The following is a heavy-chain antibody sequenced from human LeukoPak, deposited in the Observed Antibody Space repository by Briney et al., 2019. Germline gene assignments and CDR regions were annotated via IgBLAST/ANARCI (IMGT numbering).Heavy chain of an antibody. V-gene: IGHV4-34*01. CDR3: ARGKSRSIAAAGLFDY. D-gene: IGHD6-13*01. CDR2: INHSGST. CDR1: GGSFSGYY. J-gene: IGHJ4*02. Sequence: SETLSLTCAVYGGSFSGYYWSWIRQPPGKGLEWIGEINHSGSTNYNPSLKSRVTISVDTSKDQFSLKLSSVTAADTAVYYCARGKSRSIAAAGLFDYWGQGTLVTVSS.